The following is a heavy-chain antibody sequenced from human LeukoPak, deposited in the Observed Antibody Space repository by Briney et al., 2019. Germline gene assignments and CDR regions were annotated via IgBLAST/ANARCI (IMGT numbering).Heavy chain of an antibody. CDR2: INPNSGGT. V-gene: IGHV1-2*02. CDR3: ARHIGHGAFDI. J-gene: IGHJ3*02. CDR1: GYTFTGYY. Sequence: ASVKVSCKASGYTFTGYYMHWVRQAPGQGLEWMGWINPNSGGTNYAQKSQGRVTMTRDTSISTAYMELSRLSSDVTAVYYCARHIGHGAFDIWGQVTMVTVSS.